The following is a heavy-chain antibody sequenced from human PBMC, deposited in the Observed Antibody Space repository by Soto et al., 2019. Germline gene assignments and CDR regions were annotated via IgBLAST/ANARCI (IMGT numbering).Heavy chain of an antibody. V-gene: IGHV1-18*01. D-gene: IGHD6-6*01. J-gene: IGHJ4*02. CDR2: ISAYNGNT. Sequence: ASVKVSCKASGYTFTSYGISWVRQAPGQGLEWMGWISAYNGNTNNAQKLQGRVTMTTDTSTSTAYMELRSLRSADTAVFYCATEYSNSPEALDFWGRGTLVTVSS. CDR1: GYTFTSYG. CDR3: ATEYSNSPEALDF.